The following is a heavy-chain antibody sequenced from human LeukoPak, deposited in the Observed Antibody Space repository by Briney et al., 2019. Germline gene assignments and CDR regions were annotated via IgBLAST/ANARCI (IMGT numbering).Heavy chain of an antibody. J-gene: IGHJ4*02. CDR1: GGTFSSYA. D-gene: IGHD3-22*01. Sequence: GSSVEVSCKASGGTFSSYAISWVRQAPGQGLEWMGGIIPIFGTANYAQKFRGRVTITADESTSTAYMELSSLRSEDTAVYYCASSIVVSFDHWGQGTLVTVSS. V-gene: IGHV1-69*01. CDR3: ASSIVVSFDH. CDR2: IIPIFGTA.